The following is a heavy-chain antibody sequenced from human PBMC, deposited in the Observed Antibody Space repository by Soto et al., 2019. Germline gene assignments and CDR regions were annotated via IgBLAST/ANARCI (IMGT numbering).Heavy chain of an antibody. D-gene: IGHD3-9*01. CDR1: GGSISSYY. Sequence: SETLSLTCTVSGGSISSYYWSWIRQPRGKGLEWIVYIYYSGSTNYNPSLKSRVTISVDTSKNQFSLKLSSVTAADTAVYYCARDYYDILTGYYGFDYWGQGTLVTVSS. CDR3: ARDYYDILTGYYGFDY. V-gene: IGHV4-59*01. CDR2: IYYSGST. J-gene: IGHJ4*02.